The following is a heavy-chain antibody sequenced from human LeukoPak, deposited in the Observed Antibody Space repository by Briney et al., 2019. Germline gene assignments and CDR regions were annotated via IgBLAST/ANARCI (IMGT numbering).Heavy chain of an antibody. V-gene: IGHV3-23*01. CDR1: GGTFSSYA. D-gene: IGHD2-2*01. J-gene: IGHJ4*02. CDR3: AKGVVVAPDVTPFDY. CDR2: ISGRGASK. Sequence: SCKASGGTFSSYAISWVRQAPGKGLEWVSGISGRGASKYYADSVKGRFAISRDNSKNTLYLQMNSLRAEDTAVYYCAKGVVVAPDVTPFDYWGQGTLVTVSS.